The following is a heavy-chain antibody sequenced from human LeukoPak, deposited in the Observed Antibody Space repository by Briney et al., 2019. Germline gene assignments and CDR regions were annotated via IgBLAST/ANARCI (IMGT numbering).Heavy chain of an antibody. CDR2: INWNGGST. CDR3: ARGQNYYGSGSQTFDI. CDR1: GFTFSNAW. V-gene: IGHV3-20*04. J-gene: IGHJ3*02. Sequence: GGSLRLSCAASGFTFSNAWMSWVRQAPGKGLEWVSGINWNGGSTGYADSVKGRFTISRDNAKNSLYLQVSSLRAEDTAWYYCARGQNYYGSGSQTFDIWGQGTMVTVSS. D-gene: IGHD3-10*01.